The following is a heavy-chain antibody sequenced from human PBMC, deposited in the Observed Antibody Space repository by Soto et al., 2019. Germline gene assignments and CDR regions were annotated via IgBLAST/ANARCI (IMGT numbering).Heavy chain of an antibody. D-gene: IGHD6-19*01. CDR3: AKAPVAVAGTFDY. CDR2: ISYDGSNK. V-gene: IGHV3-30*18. J-gene: IGHJ4*02. CDR1: GFTFSSYG. Sequence: QVQLVESGGGVVQPGRSRRLSCAASGFTFSSYGMHWVRQAPGKGLEWVAVISYDGSNKYYADSVKGRFTISRDNSKNTLYLQMNSLRAEDTAVYYCAKAPVAVAGTFDYWGQGTLVTVSS.